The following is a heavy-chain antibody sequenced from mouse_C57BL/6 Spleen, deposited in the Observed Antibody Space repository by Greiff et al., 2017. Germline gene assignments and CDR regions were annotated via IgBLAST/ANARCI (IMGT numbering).Heavy chain of an antibody. V-gene: IGHV1-85*01. CDR3: ARDYGGDY. D-gene: IGHD1-1*01. Sequence: QVHVKQSGPELVKPGASVTLSCKASGYTFTSYDINWVKQRPGQGLEWIGWIYPRDGSTKYNEKFKGKATLTVDTSSSTAYMELHSLTSEDSAVYFCARDYGGDYWGQGTTLTVSS. J-gene: IGHJ2*01. CDR2: IYPRDGST. CDR1: GYTFTSYD.